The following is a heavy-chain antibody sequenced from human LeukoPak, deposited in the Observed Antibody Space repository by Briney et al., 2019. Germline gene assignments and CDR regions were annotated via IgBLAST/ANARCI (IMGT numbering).Heavy chain of an antibody. J-gene: IGHJ4*02. CDR3: VKNSHRGYYDSSGYYLDY. V-gene: IGHV3-64D*09. CDR1: GFTFSTYA. Sequence: GGSLRLSCSASGFTFSTYAMHWVRQAPGKGLEYVSAISSDGGRTYYADSVKGRFTISRDNSKNTLYLQMGSLRVEGTAVYYCVKNSHRGYYDSSGYYLDYWGQGTLVTVSS. CDR2: ISSDGGRT. D-gene: IGHD3-22*01.